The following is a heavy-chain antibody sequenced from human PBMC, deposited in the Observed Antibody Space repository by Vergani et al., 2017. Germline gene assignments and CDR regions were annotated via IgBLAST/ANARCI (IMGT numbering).Heavy chain of an antibody. J-gene: IGHJ4*02. CDR1: GFTFDDYA. CDR2: ISWNSGSI. V-gene: IGHV3-9*01. D-gene: IGHD4/OR15-4a*01. Sequence: EVQLVESGGGLVQPGRSLRLSCAASGFTFDDYAMHWVRQAPGKGLEWVSGISWNSGSIGYADSVKGRFTISRDNAKNSLYLQMNSLRAEDTALYYCAKDGSNYVVGGGINYWGQGTLVTVSS. CDR3: AKDGSNYVVGGGINY.